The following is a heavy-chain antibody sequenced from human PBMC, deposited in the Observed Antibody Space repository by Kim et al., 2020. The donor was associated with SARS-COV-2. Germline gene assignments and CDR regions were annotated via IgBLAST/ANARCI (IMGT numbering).Heavy chain of an antibody. D-gene: IGHD1-1*01. J-gene: IGHJ4*02. CDR1: GGTFSSYA. CDR2: IIPIFGTA. CDR3: ARDLAYWSEASEYYFDY. Sequence: SVKVSCKASGGTFSSYAISWVRQAPGQGLEWMGGIIPIFGTANYAQKFQGRVTITADESTSTAYMELSSLRSEDTAVYYCARDLAYWSEASEYYFDYWGQGTLVTVSS. V-gene: IGHV1-69*13.